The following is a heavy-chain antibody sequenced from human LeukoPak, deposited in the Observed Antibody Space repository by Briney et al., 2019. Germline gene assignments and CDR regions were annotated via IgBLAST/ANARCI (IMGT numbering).Heavy chain of an antibody. D-gene: IGHD6-19*01. CDR1: GFTFGSYS. CDR3: ASQTPRRLPIAVADYFDY. J-gene: IGHJ4*02. CDR2: VGTSGSYI. Sequence: GGSLRLSCAVSGFTFGSYSMNWVRQAPGKGLEWVSFVGTSGSYIYYADSVKGRFTISRDNAKNSLYLQMNSLRAEDTAVYYCASQTPRRLPIAVADYFDYWGQGTLVTVSS. V-gene: IGHV3-21*01.